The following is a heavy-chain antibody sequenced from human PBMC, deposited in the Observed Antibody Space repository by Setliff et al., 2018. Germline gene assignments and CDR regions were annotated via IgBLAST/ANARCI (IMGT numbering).Heavy chain of an antibody. D-gene: IGHD2-8*02. CDR3: VKGTLPYCTGPTCYPLDH. CDR1: GFTFSNYA. V-gene: IGHV3-23*01. CDR2: ITSSGRDT. Sequence: GGSLRLSCAASGFTFSNYAMSWVRQAPGKGLEWVSAITSSGRDTYYTDSVKGRFTISRDNSDNTLYLQMNSLRDADTAIYYCVKGTLPYCTGPTCYPLDHWGQGTLVTVSS. J-gene: IGHJ4*02.